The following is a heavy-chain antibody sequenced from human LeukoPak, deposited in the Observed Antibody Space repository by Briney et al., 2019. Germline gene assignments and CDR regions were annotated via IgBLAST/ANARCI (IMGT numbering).Heavy chain of an antibody. J-gene: IGHJ6*03. Sequence: ASVKVSCKASGYTFTGYYMHWVRQAPGQGLEWMGWINPNSGGTNYAQKFQARVTMTRDTSISTAYMELSRLRSDDTAVYYCARGRGGKYCSGGSCYSYDYYYYYMDVWGKGTTVTVSS. V-gene: IGHV1-2*02. D-gene: IGHD2-15*01. CDR1: GYTFTGYY. CDR3: ARGRGGKYCSGGSCYSYDYYYYYMDV. CDR2: INPNSGGT.